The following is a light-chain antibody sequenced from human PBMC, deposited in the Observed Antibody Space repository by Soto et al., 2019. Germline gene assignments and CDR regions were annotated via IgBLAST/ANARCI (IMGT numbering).Light chain of an antibody. J-gene: IGLJ1*01. CDR2: DNN. CDR1: SSNNGNNY. V-gene: IGLV1-51*01. Sequence: QSVLTQPPSVSAAPGQRVTISCSGSSSNNGNNYVSWYQQLPGTAPKLLIYDNNKRPSGIPDRFSGSKSGTSATLGITGLQSGDEADYYCGSWDSSLSAYVFGPGTKVTVL. CDR3: GSWDSSLSAYV.